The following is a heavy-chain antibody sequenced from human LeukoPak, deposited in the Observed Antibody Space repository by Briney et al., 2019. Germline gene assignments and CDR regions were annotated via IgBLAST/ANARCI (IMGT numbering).Heavy chain of an antibody. V-gene: IGHV4-59*08. Sequence: PSETLSLICTVSGSSINSFYWSWIRQPPGKGLEWIGYIYYSGSTNYNPSLNSRVTISLDTSKKQLSLELSSVTAADTAVYYCARSPYYYGSGSSYYYMDVWGKGSTVTVSS. CDR3: ARSPYYYGSGSSYYYMDV. CDR2: IYYSGST. J-gene: IGHJ6*03. CDR1: GSSINSFY. D-gene: IGHD3-10*01.